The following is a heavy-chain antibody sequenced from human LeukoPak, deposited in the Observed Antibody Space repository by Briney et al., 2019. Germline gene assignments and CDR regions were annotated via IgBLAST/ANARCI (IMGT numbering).Heavy chain of an antibody. CDR1: GFTFSSYA. Sequence: GGSLRLSCAASGFTFSSYAMSWVRQAPGKGLEWVANIKQDGSEKYYVDSVKGRFTISRDNAKNSLYLQMNSLRAEDTAVYYCARVTASGSYYIAYYYYYMDVWGKGTTVTISS. CDR3: ARVTASGSYYIAYYYYYMDV. V-gene: IGHV3-7*01. CDR2: IKQDGSEK. D-gene: IGHD1-26*01. J-gene: IGHJ6*03.